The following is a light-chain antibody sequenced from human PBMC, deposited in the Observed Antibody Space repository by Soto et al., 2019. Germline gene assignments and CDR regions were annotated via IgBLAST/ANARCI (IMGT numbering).Light chain of an antibody. CDR1: QSVSRR. V-gene: IGKV3-20*01. CDR3: QQYGGSPIT. CDR2: GAS. J-gene: IGKJ5*01. Sequence: VLTQSPGTLSLSPGGRATLYCRASQSVSRRLAWYQQRPGQSPRLLISGASMRASGVPVRFIGSGSGTDFTLTITRLEPEDFAVYYCQQYGGSPITFGLGTRLEI.